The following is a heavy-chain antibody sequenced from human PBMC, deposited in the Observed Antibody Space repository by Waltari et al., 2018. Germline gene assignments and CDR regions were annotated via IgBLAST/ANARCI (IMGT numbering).Heavy chain of an antibody. D-gene: IGHD6-19*01. Sequence: EVQLVESGGGLVQPGGSLRLSCAASGFTFSSYAMIWVRHAPGKGLEWVSAISGSGGSTYYADSVKGRFTISRDNSKNTLYLQMNSLRAEDTAVYYCAKDRDWRVLAVAYFDYWGQGTLVTVSS. V-gene: IGHV3-23*04. J-gene: IGHJ4*02. CDR2: ISGSGGST. CDR1: GFTFSSYA. CDR3: AKDRDWRVLAVAYFDY.